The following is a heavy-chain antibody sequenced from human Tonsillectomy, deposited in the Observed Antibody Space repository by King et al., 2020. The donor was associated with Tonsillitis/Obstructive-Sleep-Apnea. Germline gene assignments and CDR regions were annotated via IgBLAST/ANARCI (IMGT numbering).Heavy chain of an antibody. V-gene: IGHV3-23*04. CDR3: AKERGDGDYDLDY. D-gene: IGHD4-17*01. J-gene: IGHJ4*02. CDR1: GFTFSNYA. Sequence: VQLVESRGGLVQPGGSLRLSCAASGFTFSNYAMSWVRQAPGKGLEWVSSVSGSHGSTYYADSVKGRFTVYRDNSKRTLYLQMNSLRVEDTAVYYCAKERGDGDYDLDYWGQGTLVTVSS. CDR2: VSGSHGST.